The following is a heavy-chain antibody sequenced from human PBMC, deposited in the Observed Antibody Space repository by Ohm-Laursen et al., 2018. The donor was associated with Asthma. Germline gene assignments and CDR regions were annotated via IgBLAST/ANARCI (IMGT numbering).Heavy chain of an antibody. Sequence: RSLRLSCSASGFTFDDYAMHWVRQAPGKGLEWVSGISWNSGSIGYADSVKGRFTISRDNAKNSLYLQMNSLRAEDTALYYCAKGASKYYYDSSPHAAFDIWGQGTMVTVSS. D-gene: IGHD3-22*01. J-gene: IGHJ3*02. CDR2: ISWNSGSI. V-gene: IGHV3-9*01. CDR1: GFTFDDYA. CDR3: AKGASKYYYDSSPHAAFDI.